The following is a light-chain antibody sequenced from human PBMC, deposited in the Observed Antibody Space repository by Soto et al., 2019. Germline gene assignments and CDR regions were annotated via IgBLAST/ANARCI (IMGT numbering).Light chain of an antibody. CDR2: EVT. V-gene: IGLV2-14*01. J-gene: IGLJ1*01. CDR3: RSYITTTTLYV. Sequence: QSVLTQPASVSGSPGQSITISCTGTSSDVGGFDLVSWFQRRPGKAPRLIIYEVTNRPSGISDRFSGSKSGNTASLTISGLQAEDEGDYFCRSYITTTTLYVFGSGTKLTVL. CDR1: SSDVGGFDL.